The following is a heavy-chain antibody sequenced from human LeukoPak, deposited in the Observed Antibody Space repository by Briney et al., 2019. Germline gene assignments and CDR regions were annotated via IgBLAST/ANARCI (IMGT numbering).Heavy chain of an antibody. CDR3: ASHAEYYYDSSGYYYTSGGGYYYYMDV. J-gene: IGHJ6*03. D-gene: IGHD3-22*01. Sequence: SETLSLTCTVSGGSISSYYWSWIRQPPGKGLEWIGYIYTSGSTNYNPSLKSRVTISVDTSKNQFSLKLSSVTAADTAVYYCASHAEYYYDSSGYYYTSGGGYYYYMDVWGKGTTVTVSS. CDR2: IYTSGST. V-gene: IGHV4-4*09. CDR1: GGSISSYY.